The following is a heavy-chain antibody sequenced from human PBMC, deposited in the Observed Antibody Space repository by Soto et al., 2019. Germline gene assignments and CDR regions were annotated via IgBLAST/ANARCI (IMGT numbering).Heavy chain of an antibody. J-gene: IGHJ5*01. Sequence: ASVSVCKASGYPCADFGIGWVRQAPGQGLEWMGWVSGNNGASNPAPKVQGRITMTLDTSTRVSYMALRRLRSDDTAIYYCVREPKYFRVTGHWFDSSGPGTIVTVYS. CDR3: VREPKYFRVTGHWFDS. D-gene: IGHD1-20*01. V-gene: IGHV1-18*04. CDR1: GYPCADFG. CDR2: VSGNNGAS.